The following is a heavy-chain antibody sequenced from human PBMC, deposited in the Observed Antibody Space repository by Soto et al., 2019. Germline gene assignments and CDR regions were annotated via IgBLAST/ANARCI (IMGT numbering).Heavy chain of an antibody. J-gene: IGHJ4*02. CDR3: ATGDSSGWYGGGAFDY. D-gene: IGHD6-19*01. Sequence: EVQLLESGGGLVQPGGSLRLSCAASGFTFSSCAMSWVRQAPGKGLEWVSAISGSGGSTYYADSVKGRFTISRDNSKNTLYLQMNSLRAEDTAVYYCATGDSSGWYGGGAFDYWGQGTLVTVSS. CDR1: GFTFSSCA. CDR2: ISGSGGST. V-gene: IGHV3-23*01.